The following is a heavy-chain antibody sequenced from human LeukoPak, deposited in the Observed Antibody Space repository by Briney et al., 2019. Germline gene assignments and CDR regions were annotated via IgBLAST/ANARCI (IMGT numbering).Heavy chain of an antibody. J-gene: IGHJ6*02. Sequence: PSETLSLTCTVSGGSISSYYWSWIRQPPGKGLEWIAYISDIGSINYNPSLKSRVTISVDTSKNQFSLKLSSVTAADTAVYYCARDTLITIFGVPLSKDYYYGMDVWGQGTTVTVSS. CDR2: ISDIGSI. V-gene: IGHV4-59*01. CDR3: ARDTLITIFGVPLSKDYYYGMDV. D-gene: IGHD3-3*01. CDR1: GGSISSYY.